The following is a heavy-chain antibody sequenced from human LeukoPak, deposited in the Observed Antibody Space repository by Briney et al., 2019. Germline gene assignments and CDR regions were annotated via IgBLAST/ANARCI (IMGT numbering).Heavy chain of an antibody. CDR3: ARELGENSYGYFDY. J-gene: IGHJ4*02. CDR2: INTNTGNP. V-gene: IGHV7-4-1*02. CDR1: GYTFTSYA. D-gene: IGHD5-18*01. Sequence: ASVRVSCRASGYTFTSYAMNWVRQAPGQGLEWMGWINTNTGNPTYAQGFTGRFVFSLDTSVSTAYLQISSLRAEDTAVYYCARELGENSYGYFDYWGQGTLVTVSS.